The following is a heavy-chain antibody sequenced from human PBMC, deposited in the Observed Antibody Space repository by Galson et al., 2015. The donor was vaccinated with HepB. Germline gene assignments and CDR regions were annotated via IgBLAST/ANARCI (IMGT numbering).Heavy chain of an antibody. J-gene: IGHJ4*02. CDR1: GFSFSNSA. D-gene: IGHD4/OR15-4a*01. CDR3: AKEEVPNDY. CDR2: ISISGRNT. Sequence: SLRLSCAVSGFSFSNSAMTWVRQAPGRGLEWISGISISGRNTYYADSVKGRFTISRDNSKNTVFLQMNSLRAEDTVVYYCAKEEVPNDYWGQGTLVTVSS. V-gene: IGHV3-23*01.